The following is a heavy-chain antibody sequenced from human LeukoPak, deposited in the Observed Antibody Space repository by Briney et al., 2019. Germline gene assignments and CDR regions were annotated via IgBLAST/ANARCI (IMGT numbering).Heavy chain of an antibody. CDR1: GFSFTTYS. Sequence: PGGSLRLSCAASGFSFTTYSMNWVRQAPGKGLEWVSSISRSSTYISYADSVKGRFTISRDNAKNSLYLQMNSLRAEDTAVYYCARDRLNTMGVFWPNYFDCGARETLVTVSS. D-gene: IGHD3-16*01. V-gene: IGHV3-21*01. CDR3: ARDRLNTMGVFWPNYFDC. J-gene: IGHJ4*02. CDR2: ISRSSTYI.